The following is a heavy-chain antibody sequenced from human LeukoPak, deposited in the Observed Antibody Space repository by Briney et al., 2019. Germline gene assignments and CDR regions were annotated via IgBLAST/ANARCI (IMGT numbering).Heavy chain of an antibody. D-gene: IGHD5-24*01. CDR2: IYYSGST. J-gene: IGHJ4*02. V-gene: IGHV4-59*01. Sequence: PSETLSLTCTVSGGSISSYYWSWIRQPPGKGLEWIGYIYYSGSTNYNPSLKSRVTISVDTSKHQFSLKLSSVTAADTAVYYCARALGDRDGYKLKWGRHYFDYWGQGTLVTVSS. CDR3: ARALGDRDGYKLKWGRHYFDY. CDR1: GGSISSYY.